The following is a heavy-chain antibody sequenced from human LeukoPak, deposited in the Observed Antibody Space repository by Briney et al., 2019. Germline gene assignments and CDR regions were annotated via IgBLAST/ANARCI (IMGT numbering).Heavy chain of an antibody. J-gene: IGHJ6*02. CDR2: IYYSGST. V-gene: IGHV4-61*01. CDR1: GGSVSSGSYY. CDR3: AREKIVVVPAAIYYYYGMDV. Sequence: PSETLSLTCTVSGGSVSSGSYYWSWIRQPPGKGLEWIGDIYYSGSTNYNPSLKSRVTISVDTSKNQFSLKLSSVTAADTAVYYCAREKIVVVPAAIYYYYGMDVWGQGTTVTVSS. D-gene: IGHD2-2*01.